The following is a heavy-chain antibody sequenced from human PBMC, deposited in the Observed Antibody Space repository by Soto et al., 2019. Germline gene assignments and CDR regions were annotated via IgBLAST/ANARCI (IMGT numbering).Heavy chain of an antibody. J-gene: IGHJ6*03. CDR1: VFTFTSSA. V-gene: IGHV1-58*02. D-gene: IGHD4-17*01. CDR3: EARTVTTFYYYYMDV. CDR2: IVVGSGNT. Sequence: GASVKVSCKASVFTFTSSAMQWVRQARGQRLEWIGWIVVGSGNTNYAQKLQERVTITRDMSTTTAYMELSSLRSEDTAVYYCEARTVTTFYYYYMDVWGKGTTVTVSS.